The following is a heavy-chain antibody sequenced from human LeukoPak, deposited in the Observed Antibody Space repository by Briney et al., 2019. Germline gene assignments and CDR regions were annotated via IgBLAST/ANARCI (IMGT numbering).Heavy chain of an antibody. V-gene: IGHV3-23*01. CDR2: ISGSGGST. CDR3: AKDYSIAVAGGLFDY. CDR1: AFTFSDAW. Sequence: GGSLRLSCAASAFTFSDAWVSWVRQAPGKGLEWVSAISGSGGSTYYADSVKGRFTISRDNSKNTLYLQMNSLRAEDTAVYYCAKDYSIAVAGGLFDYWGQGTLVTVSS. D-gene: IGHD6-19*01. J-gene: IGHJ4*02.